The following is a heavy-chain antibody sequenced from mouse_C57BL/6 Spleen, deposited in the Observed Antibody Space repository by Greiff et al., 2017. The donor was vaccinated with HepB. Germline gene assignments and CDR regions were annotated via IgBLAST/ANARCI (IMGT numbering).Heavy chain of an antibody. Sequence: QVQLQQPGAELVKPGASVKLSCKASGYTFTSYWMQWVKQRPGQGLEWIGEIDPSDSYNNYNQKFKGKATLTVDTSSSPAYMQLSSLTSEDSAVYYCARPVVAGDYFDYWGQGTTLTVSS. CDR3: ARPVVAGDYFDY. CDR1: GYTFTSYW. J-gene: IGHJ2*01. CDR2: IDPSDSYN. D-gene: IGHD1-1*01. V-gene: IGHV1-50*01.